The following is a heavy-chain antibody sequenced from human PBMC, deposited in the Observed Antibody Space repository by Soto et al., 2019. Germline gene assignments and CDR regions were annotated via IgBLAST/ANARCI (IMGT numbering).Heavy chain of an antibody. Sequence: SETLSLTCTVSGGSIDSSTYYWGWIRQPPGKGLEWIGSIFYNGNTFYNPSLKSRITISVDTSKNQFSLKLSSVTAADTAVYYCSRHSTGYYYSWFDPWGQGTLVTVSS. J-gene: IGHJ5*02. V-gene: IGHV4-39*01. CDR2: IFYNGNT. D-gene: IGHD3-22*01. CDR1: GGSIDSSTYY. CDR3: SRHSTGYYYSWFDP.